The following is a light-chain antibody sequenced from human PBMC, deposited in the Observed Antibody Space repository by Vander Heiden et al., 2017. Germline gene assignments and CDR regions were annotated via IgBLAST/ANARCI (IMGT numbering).Light chain of an antibody. CDR2: DAS. V-gene: IGKV1-33*01. CDR1: QDISNY. J-gene: IGKJ1*01. Sequence: DIQMTQSPSSLSASVGDRVTITCQASQDISNYLNWYQQKPGKAPKLLIYDASNLETGVPSRFSGSESGTDFTFTISSLQPEDIATYYCQQDDNLRGTFGQGTKVEIK. CDR3: QQDDNLRGT.